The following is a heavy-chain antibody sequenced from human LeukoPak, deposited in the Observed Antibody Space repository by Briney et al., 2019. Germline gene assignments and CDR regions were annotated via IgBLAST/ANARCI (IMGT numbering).Heavy chain of an antibody. CDR2: IKSKVDGGTA. CDR3: TRDREVAGPDS. V-gene: IGHV3-15*01. D-gene: IGHD6-19*01. J-gene: IGHJ4*02. CDR1: GFTFRNAW. Sequence: PGRSLRLSCTASGFTFRNAWMSWVRQAPGRGLEWVGRIKSKVDGGTADYAAAVEGRFTISRDDSENTLSLQMSSLKTDDTAVYYCTRDREVAGPDSWGQGTLVTVSS.